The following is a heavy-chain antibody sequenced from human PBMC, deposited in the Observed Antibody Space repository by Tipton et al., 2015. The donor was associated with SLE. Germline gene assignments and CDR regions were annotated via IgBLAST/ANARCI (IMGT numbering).Heavy chain of an antibody. Sequence: SLRLSCTASEFSFSGYWMQWVRQVPGKGLVWVSRINSDGSTTTYADSVKGRFTISRDNAKNTLHLQMNSLRVEDTAVYYCARERWPYYFDYWGQGPLVTVSS. CDR2: INSDGSTT. CDR1: EFSFSGYW. V-gene: IGHV3-74*01. J-gene: IGHJ4*02. CDR3: ARERWPYYFDY. D-gene: IGHD4-23*01.